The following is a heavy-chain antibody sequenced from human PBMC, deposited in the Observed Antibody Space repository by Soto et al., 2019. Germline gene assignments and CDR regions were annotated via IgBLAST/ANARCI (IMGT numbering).Heavy chain of an antibody. V-gene: IGHV3-74*01. CDR2: LSDDGSST. D-gene: IGHD6-19*01. CDR1: GFPFTTYW. J-gene: IGHJ4*02. Sequence: EVQLVESGGGLVQPGGSLRLSCAASGFPFTTYWMNWVRQAPGKGLVWVSRLSDDGSSTSYADSVKGRFTISRDNAKSTLYLQMNSLRAEDTAVYYCASDRPAVAGTGLNYWGQGPLVTVSS. CDR3: ASDRPAVAGTGLNY.